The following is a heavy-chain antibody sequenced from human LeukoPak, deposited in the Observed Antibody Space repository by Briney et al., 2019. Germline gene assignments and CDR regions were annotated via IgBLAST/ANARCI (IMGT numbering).Heavy chain of an antibody. Sequence: SVKVSCKASGGTFSSYAISWVRQSPGQGLEWVGGIIPIFGTANYAHKFQGRVTLAAVDSTRTAYMELSRLRSVDTAGYYCDRGEDSSWYNNYWGQGTLVTVSS. CDR3: DRGEDSSWYNNY. D-gene: IGHD6-13*01. J-gene: IGHJ4*02. CDR1: GGTFSSYA. V-gene: IGHV1-69*13. CDR2: IIPIFGTA.